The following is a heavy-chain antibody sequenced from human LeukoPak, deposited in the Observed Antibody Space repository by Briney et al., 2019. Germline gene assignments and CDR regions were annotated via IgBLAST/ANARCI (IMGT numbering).Heavy chain of an antibody. CDR2: IYYSGST. D-gene: IGHD6-19*01. J-gene: IGHJ3*01. V-gene: IGHV4-39*07. CDR1: GGSISSSSYY. Sequence: PSETLSLTCTVSGGSISSSSYYWGWIRQPPGKGLEWIGSIYYSGSTYYNPSLKSRVTMSVDTSKNQFSLKLSSVTAADTAVYYCAGASNWYSSGLPNWGQGTMVTVSS. CDR3: AGASNWYSSGLPN.